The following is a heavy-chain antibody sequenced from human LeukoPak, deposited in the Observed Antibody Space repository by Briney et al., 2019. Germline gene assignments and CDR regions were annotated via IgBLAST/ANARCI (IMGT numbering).Heavy chain of an antibody. CDR3: ARDGAQPIAVAGYHFDY. CDR1: GYTFTSYG. CDR2: ISAYNGNT. J-gene: IGHJ4*02. V-gene: IGHV1-18*01. D-gene: IGHD6-19*01. Sequence: GGSVKVSCKASGYTFTSYGISWVRQAPGQGLEWMGWISAYNGNTNYAQKLQGRVTMTTDTSTSTACMELRSLRSDDTAVYYCARDGAQPIAVAGYHFDYWGQGTLVTVSS.